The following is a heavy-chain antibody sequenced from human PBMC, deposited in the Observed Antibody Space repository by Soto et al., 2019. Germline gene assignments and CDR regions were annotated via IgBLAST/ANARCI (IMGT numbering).Heavy chain of an antibody. D-gene: IGHD2-2*01. J-gene: IGHJ4*01. CDR3: ARHYCSSTSCYENFDY. CDR1: GGSISSSNYH. CDR2: IYYSGST. Sequence: SVTLSLTCTVSGGSISSSNYHWGWIRQPPWKGLEWIGSIYYSGSTYYNPSLNSRVTISVDTSKNQFSLKLSSVTAADTAVCYCARHYCSSTSCYENFDYWGQGTLVTISS. V-gene: IGHV4-39*01.